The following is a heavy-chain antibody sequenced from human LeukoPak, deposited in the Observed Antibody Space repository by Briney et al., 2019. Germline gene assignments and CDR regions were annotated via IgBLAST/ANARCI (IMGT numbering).Heavy chain of an antibody. CDR2: IYSSGSA. J-gene: IGHJ4*02. Sequence: SETLSPTCTVSGGSINSNNYYWGWIRQPPGKGLEWIGSIYSSGSAYYNPSLKSRVTISVDTSKNQFSLRLSSVTAADTAVYYCQSRYLEWLLEYWGQGTLVTVSS. CDR3: QSRYLEWLLEY. V-gene: IGHV4-39*01. D-gene: IGHD3-3*01. CDR1: GGSINSNNYY.